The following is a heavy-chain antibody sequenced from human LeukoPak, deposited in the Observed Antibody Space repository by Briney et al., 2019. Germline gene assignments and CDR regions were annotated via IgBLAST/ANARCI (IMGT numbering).Heavy chain of an antibody. CDR2: IYYSGST. V-gene: IGHV4-59*01. CDR3: ARDHDGDYGSGWFDP. J-gene: IGHJ5*02. CDR1: GGSISSYY. Sequence: PSETLSLTCTVSGGSISSYYWSWIRQPPGKGLEWIEYIYYSGSTNYNPSLKSRVTISVDTSKNQFSLKLSSVTAADTAVYYCARDHDGDYGSGWFDPWGQGTLVTVSS. D-gene: IGHD4-17*01.